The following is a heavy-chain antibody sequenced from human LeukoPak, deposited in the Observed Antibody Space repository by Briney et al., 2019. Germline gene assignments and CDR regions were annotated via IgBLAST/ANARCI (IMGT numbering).Heavy chain of an antibody. V-gene: IGHV4-61*02. CDR2: IFINGST. CDR1: DDSLTSGSHY. Sequence: PSETLSLTCTVSDDSLTSGSHYWSWIRQPAGKGLEWIGRIFINGSTNYNPSLTSRVTISADTSKSQFSLKLTSVTAADAAVYYCARMRIVVVPAAKFRHFYYGMDVWGQGTMVTVSS. CDR3: ARMRIVVVPAAKFRHFYYGMDV. J-gene: IGHJ6*02. D-gene: IGHD2-2*01.